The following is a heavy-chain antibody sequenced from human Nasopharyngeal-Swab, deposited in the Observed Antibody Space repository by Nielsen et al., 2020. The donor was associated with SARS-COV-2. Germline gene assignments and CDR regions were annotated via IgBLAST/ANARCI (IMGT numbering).Heavy chain of an antibody. V-gene: IGHV4-34*01. Sequence: WIRQPPGKGLEWIGEINHSGSTNYNPSLKSRVTISVDTSKNQFSLKLSSVTAADTAVHYCARGPQLLYSSGRLTKKNAFDIWGQGTMVTVSS. CDR2: INHSGST. J-gene: IGHJ3*02. D-gene: IGHD6-19*01. CDR3: ARGPQLLYSSGRLTKKNAFDI.